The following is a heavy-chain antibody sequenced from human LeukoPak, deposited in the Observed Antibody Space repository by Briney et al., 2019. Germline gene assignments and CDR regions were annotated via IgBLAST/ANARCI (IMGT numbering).Heavy chain of an antibody. D-gene: IGHD6-13*01. V-gene: IGHV1-18*01. CDR1: GYTFTSYG. CDR2: ISACNGNT. CDR3: ARVGTGSSSWYPGTDYYMDV. J-gene: IGHJ6*03. Sequence: ASVKVSCKASGYTFTSYGISWVRQAPGQGLEWMGWISACNGNTNYAQKLQGRVTMTTDTSTSTAYMELRSLRSDDTAVYYCARVGTGSSSWYPGTDYYMDVWGKGTTVTVSS.